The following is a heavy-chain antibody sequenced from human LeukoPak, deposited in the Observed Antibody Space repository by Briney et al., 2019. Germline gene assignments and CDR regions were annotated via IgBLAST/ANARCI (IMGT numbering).Heavy chain of an antibody. Sequence: GGSLRLYCAASGFTFSDYYLSWIRQAPGKGLERISYITNSGSMFYADSVKGRFTVSRDDAKNSLYLQMNSLRAEDTAVYYCARDRGLVATNADYYMDVWGKGTTVTVSS. D-gene: IGHD5-12*01. J-gene: IGHJ6*03. CDR2: ITNSGSM. CDR1: GFTFSDYY. V-gene: IGHV3-11*01. CDR3: ARDRGLVATNADYYMDV.